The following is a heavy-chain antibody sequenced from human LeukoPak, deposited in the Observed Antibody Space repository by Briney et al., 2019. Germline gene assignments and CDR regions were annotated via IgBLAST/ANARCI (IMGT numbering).Heavy chain of an antibody. V-gene: IGHV3-53*01. J-gene: IGHJ4*02. D-gene: IGHD3-22*01. Sequence: GGSLRLSCAASGFTFSSYAMSWVRQAPGKGLEWVSVISSGGSTYYADSVKGRFTISRDNSKNTLYLQMNSLRAEDTAVYYCARDDSSGYQDYWGQGTLVTVSS. CDR2: ISSGGST. CDR1: GFTFSSYA. CDR3: ARDDSSGYQDY.